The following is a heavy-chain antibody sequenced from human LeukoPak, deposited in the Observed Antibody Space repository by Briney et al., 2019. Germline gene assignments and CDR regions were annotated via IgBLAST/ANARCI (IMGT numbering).Heavy chain of an antibody. CDR1: GGSFSGYY. V-gene: IGHV4-34*01. Sequence: PSETLSLTCAVYGGSFSGYYWSWIRQPPGKGLEWIGEINHSGSTNYNPSLKSRVTISVDTSKNQFSLKLNSVTAADTAVYYCASRRERQLVPSALDYWGQGTLVTVSS. D-gene: IGHD6-13*01. J-gene: IGHJ4*02. CDR3: ASRRERQLVPSALDY. CDR2: INHSGST.